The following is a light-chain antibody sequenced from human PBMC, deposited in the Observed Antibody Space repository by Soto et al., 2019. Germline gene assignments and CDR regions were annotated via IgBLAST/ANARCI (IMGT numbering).Light chain of an antibody. CDR1: HGVSSTY. V-gene: IGKV3-20*01. J-gene: IGKJ5*01. Sequence: EIVLTQSPGALSLSPGERATLSCRASHGVSSTYLAWHQQKPGQPPRLLIYGASSRATGIPDRFSGSGSGTDFTLTISRLEPEDFAVYYCQQYGSSPPLITFGRGTRLEIK. CDR3: QQYGSSPPLIT. CDR2: GAS.